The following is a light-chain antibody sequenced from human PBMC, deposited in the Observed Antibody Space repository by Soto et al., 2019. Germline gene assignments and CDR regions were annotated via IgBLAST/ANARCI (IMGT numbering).Light chain of an antibody. Sequence: EIVLTQSPGTLSLSPGERATLSCRASQSVSSSYLAWYQQKPGQAPRLLIYGASSRDTGITDRFSGSGSGTDFTLTISRLEPEDFAVYYCQHYGSSPRKFGQGTKVEIK. V-gene: IGKV3-20*01. CDR2: GAS. J-gene: IGKJ1*01. CDR1: QSVSSSY. CDR3: QHYGSSPRK.